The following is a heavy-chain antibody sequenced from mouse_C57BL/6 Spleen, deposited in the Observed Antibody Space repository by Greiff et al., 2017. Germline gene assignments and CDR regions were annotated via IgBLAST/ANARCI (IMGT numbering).Heavy chain of an antibody. CDR2: IYPRSGNT. D-gene: IGHD3-2*02. CDR1: GYTFTSYG. V-gene: IGHV1-81*01. Sequence: VQLQQSGAELARPGASVKLSCKASGYTFTSYGISWVKQRTGQGLEWIGEIYPRSGNTYYNEKFKGKATLTADKSSSTAYMELRSLTSEDSAVYFCARSGDSSGYVRAWFAYWGQGTLVTVSA. J-gene: IGHJ3*01. CDR3: ARSGDSSGYVRAWFAY.